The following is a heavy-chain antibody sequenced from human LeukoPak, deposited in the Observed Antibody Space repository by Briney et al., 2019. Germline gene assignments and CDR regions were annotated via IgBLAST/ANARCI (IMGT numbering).Heavy chain of an antibody. J-gene: IGHJ4*02. CDR3: ARDLTLDY. CDR2: IYSDGNT. CDR1: GFTFSSYA. Sequence: GGSLRLSCAASGFTFSSYAMHWVRQAPGKGLEWVSLIYSDGNTYYADSVKGRFTISRDNSKNTLYLQMNNLRAEDTAVYYCARDLTLDYWGQGTLVTVSS. V-gene: IGHV3-66*01.